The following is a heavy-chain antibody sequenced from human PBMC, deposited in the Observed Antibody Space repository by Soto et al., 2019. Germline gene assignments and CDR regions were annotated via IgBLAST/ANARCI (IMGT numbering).Heavy chain of an antibody. CDR1: GGSISSGDYY. V-gene: IGHV4-30-4*01. CDR3: ARVPSVYSNYEDYYYYYGMDV. J-gene: IGHJ6*02. Sequence: PSETLSLTXTVSGGSISSGDYYWSWIRQPPGKGLEWIGYIYYSGSTYYNPSLKSRVTISVDTSKNQFSLKLSSVTAADTAVYYCARVPSVYSNYEDYYYYYGMDVWGQGTTVTVSS. CDR2: IYYSGST. D-gene: IGHD4-4*01.